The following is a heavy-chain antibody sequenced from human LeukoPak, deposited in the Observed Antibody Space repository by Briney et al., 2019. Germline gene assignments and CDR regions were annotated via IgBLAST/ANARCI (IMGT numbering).Heavy chain of an antibody. CDR1: GGSFSGYY. Sequence: SETLSLTCAVFGGSFSGYYWIWIRQSPGKGLEWIGEISHRGGTNYNPSLKSRVTMSVEPSKNQFSVRLSSMTAADTAVYYCARGPDITARPLDYWGQGTLVTVSS. V-gene: IGHV4-34*01. CDR2: ISHRGGT. D-gene: IGHD6-6*01. J-gene: IGHJ4*02. CDR3: ARGPDITARPLDY.